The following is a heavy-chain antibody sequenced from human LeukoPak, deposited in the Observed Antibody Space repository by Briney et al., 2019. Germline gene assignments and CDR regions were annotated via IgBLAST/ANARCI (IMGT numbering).Heavy chain of an antibody. CDR3: ARLFGGVTTFDY. CDR2: INPDGSGT. CDR1: GFSFSPYW. J-gene: IGHJ4*02. V-gene: IGHV3-7*01. D-gene: IGHD4-17*01. Sequence: GGSLRLSCAASGFSFSPYWMSWVRQGPGKGLDWVASINPDGSGTTYVDSVKGRFTISRDNAQNSLYLQMNSLSAEDTAVYYCARLFGGVTTFDYWGQGTLVTVSS.